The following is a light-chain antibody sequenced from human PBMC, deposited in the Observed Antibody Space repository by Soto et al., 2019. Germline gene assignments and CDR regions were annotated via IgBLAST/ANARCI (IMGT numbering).Light chain of an antibody. V-gene: IGKV4-1*01. Sequence: DIVMTQSPDSLPVSLGERATINCKSSQSVLYNTNNKEYLAWYQQKPGQPPRLLIYWASTRESGVPDRFSGSGSGTDFTLTISSLQAEDVATYYFQQYYSSPYTFGQGT. CDR1: QSVLYNTNNKEY. CDR2: WAS. J-gene: IGKJ2*01. CDR3: QQYYSSPYT.